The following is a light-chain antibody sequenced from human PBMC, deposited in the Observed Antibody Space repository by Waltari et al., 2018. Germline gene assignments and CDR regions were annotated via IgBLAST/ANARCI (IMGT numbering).Light chain of an antibody. V-gene: IGLV3-1*01. CDR1: QLGDKY. CDR3: QAWDTTTAV. J-gene: IGLJ3*02. CDR2: QDN. Sequence: SYELTQPPSLSVSPGQPASITCSGDQLGDKYACWYQQTPGQSPVLVIYQDNKRPPGIPERFSGSNSGDTATLTISGTQAMDEADYYCQAWDTTTAVFGGGTKLTVL.